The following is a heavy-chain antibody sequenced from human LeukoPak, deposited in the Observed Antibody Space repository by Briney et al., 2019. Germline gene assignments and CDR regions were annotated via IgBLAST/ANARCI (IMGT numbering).Heavy chain of an antibody. Sequence: GSLRPSCAASGFKFSDHYIDWVRQAPGKGLEWVSSISSSSSYIYYADSVKGRFTISRDNAKNSLYLQMNSLRAEDTAVYYCARDSRRYCSGGSCQDFDYWGQGTLVTVSS. D-gene: IGHD2-15*01. V-gene: IGHV3-21*01. J-gene: IGHJ4*02. CDR1: GFKFSDHY. CDR2: ISSSSSYI. CDR3: ARDSRRYCSGGSCQDFDY.